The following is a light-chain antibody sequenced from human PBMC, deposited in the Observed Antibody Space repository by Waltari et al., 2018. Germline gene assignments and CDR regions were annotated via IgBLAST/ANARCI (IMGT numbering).Light chain of an antibody. J-gene: IGKJ2*01. CDR1: QSIHDW. CDR3: QQYDAYPYT. CDR2: QAS. V-gene: IGKV1-5*03. Sequence: DIQLTQSPSPLSASVGDRVTITCRASQSIHDWLAWYQQKPGKAPKVLIYQASNLQGGVPSRFSGSYSGTEFTLTISSLQPDDFATYYCQQYDAYPYTFGQGTKLEIK.